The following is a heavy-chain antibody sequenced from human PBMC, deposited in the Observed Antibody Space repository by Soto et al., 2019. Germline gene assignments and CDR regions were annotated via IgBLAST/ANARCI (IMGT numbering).Heavy chain of an antibody. J-gene: IGHJ4*02. CDR3: AAGTLGAVWTPLDD. Sequence: PSETLSLTCDSSGCSFVDNYLTWIRPVPGKGLEWIGYVYYSGSTNYNPSLKSRVTISVDASKQQFSLKLTSVTAADTALYYCAAGTLGAVWTPLDDWGQGILVTVSS. CDR1: GCSFVDNY. D-gene: IGHD3-16*01. CDR2: VYYSGST. V-gene: IGHV4-59*12.